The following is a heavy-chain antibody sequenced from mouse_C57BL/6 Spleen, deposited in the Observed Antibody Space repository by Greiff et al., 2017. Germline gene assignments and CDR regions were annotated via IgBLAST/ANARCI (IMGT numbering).Heavy chain of an antibody. J-gene: IGHJ4*01. V-gene: IGHV1-81*01. D-gene: IGHD1-1*01. Sequence: QVQLQQSGAELARPGASVKLSCKASGYTFTSYGISWVKQRTGQGLEWIGEIYPRSGNTYYNEKCKGKATLTADKSSSTAYMELRSLTAEDPAVYFCARGGVYYYGSSYGAMDYWGQGTSVTVSS. CDR1: GYTFTSYG. CDR2: IYPRSGNT. CDR3: ARGGVYYYGSSYGAMDY.